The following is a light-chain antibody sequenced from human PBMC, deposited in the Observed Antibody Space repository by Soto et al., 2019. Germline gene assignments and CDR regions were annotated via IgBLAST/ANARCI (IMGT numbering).Light chain of an antibody. Sequence: QSVLTQPPSVSGSPGQSVAIPCSGSSSDVGSNNRVSWYQQSPGTAPKLLIYDVTNRPSGVPDRFSGSKSGNTASLTISGLQAEDEADYYCSSFTTSNTYVFGTGTKVTVL. CDR2: DVT. CDR3: SSFTTSNTYV. V-gene: IGLV2-18*02. J-gene: IGLJ1*01. CDR1: SSDVGSNNR.